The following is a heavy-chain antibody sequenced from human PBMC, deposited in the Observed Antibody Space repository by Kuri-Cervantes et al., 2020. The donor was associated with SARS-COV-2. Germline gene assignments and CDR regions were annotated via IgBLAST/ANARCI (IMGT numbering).Heavy chain of an antibody. V-gene: IGHV4-59*01. CDR3: ARGLNGYTIYGMDV. J-gene: IGHJ6*02. CDR2: ISHGGST. CDR1: GGSISNYY. Sequence: SETLSLTCTVSGGSISNYYWSWIRQPPGKGLEWIGYISHGGSTNYDPSLRSRLTISLDTSRNQVSLTLTSVTAADTAVYYCARGLNGYTIYGMDVWGQGAMVTVSS. D-gene: IGHD5-24*01.